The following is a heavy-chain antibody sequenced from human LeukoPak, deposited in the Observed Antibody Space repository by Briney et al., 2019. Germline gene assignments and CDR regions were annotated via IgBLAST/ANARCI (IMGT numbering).Heavy chain of an antibody. CDR2: INSRGRTI. CDR1: GFTFSRYE. J-gene: IGHJ3*02. Sequence: QSGGSLRLSCAASGFTFSRYEMNWVRQAPGKGLEWVSYINSRGRTIYYADSVKGRFTISRDNAKNSLYLQMNSLRAEDTAVYYCARDFYDTVYGAFDIWGQGTMVTVSS. V-gene: IGHV3-48*03. CDR3: ARDFYDTVYGAFDI. D-gene: IGHD5/OR15-5a*01.